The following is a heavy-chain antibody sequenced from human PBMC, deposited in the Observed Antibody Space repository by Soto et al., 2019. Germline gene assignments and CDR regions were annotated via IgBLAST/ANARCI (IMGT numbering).Heavy chain of an antibody. Sequence: ASVKVSCKASGYTFTGYYMQWVRQAPGQGLEWVGIINPSAGSTTYAQKFQGRVTVTRDTSTSTVYMELSSLRSEDTAVCYCAKEIVVVSAYYYYGMDVWGQGTTVTVSS. D-gene: IGHD2-2*01. V-gene: IGHV1-46*03. CDR2: INPSAGST. J-gene: IGHJ6*02. CDR3: AKEIVVVSAYYYYGMDV. CDR1: GYTFTGYY.